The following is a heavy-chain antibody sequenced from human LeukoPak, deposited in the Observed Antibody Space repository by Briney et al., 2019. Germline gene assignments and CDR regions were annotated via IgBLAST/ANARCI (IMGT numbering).Heavy chain of an antibody. CDR2: INPGTGST. CDR1: GYTFTNYY. CDR3: ARADYYDSSGFYPGGDF. Sequence: ASVKVSCKASGYTFTNYYMYWVRQAPGQGLEWMGIINPGTGSTSYAQKFQGRVTMTRDTSTSTVYMELGRLRSEDTDVYYCARADYYDSSGFYPGGDFWGQGTLVTVSS. D-gene: IGHD3-22*01. J-gene: IGHJ4*02. V-gene: IGHV1-46*01.